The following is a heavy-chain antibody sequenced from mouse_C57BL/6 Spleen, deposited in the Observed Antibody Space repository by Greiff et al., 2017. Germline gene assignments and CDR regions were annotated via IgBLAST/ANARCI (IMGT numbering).Heavy chain of an antibody. CDR1: GFTFSDYG. CDR2: ISSGSSTI. J-gene: IGHJ1*03. V-gene: IGHV5-17*01. Sequence: EVKVVESGGGLVKPGGSLKLSCAASGFTFSDYGMHWVRQAPEKGLEWVAYISSGSSTIYYADTVKGRFTISRDNAKNTLFLQMTSLRSEDTAMYYCARKDGSQYFDVWGTGTTVTVSS. CDR3: ARKDGSQYFDV.